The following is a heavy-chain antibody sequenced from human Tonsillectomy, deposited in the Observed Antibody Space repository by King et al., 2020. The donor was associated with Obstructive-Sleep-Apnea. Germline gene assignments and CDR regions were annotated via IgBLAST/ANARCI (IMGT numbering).Heavy chain of an antibody. CDR1: GGTFSSYA. CDR3: ARSRKEMATIGDYYYGLDV. V-gene: IGHV1-69*17. CDR2: IIPFFGIA. D-gene: IGHD5-24*01. Sequence: QLVQSGAEVKNSGSSVKVSCKASGGTFSSYAISWGRQAPGQGLEWMGGIIPFFGIANYAQKFQGRVTITADKSTSTAYMELSSLRSEDTAVYYCARSRKEMATIGDYYYGLDVWGQGTTVTVSS. J-gene: IGHJ6*02.